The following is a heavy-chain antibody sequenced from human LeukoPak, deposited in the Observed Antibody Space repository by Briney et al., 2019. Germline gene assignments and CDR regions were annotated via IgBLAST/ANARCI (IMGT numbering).Heavy chain of an antibody. CDR1: YTSISSYY. Sequence: TLSLTYTSCYTSISSYYSRWLRAPGRKGLEWIGLISTSGNTNYNPSLQGRITMTADTSKNQFSLKLSSVTSADTAVYYCARGISGSYQWFDPWGEGTLVTVSS. D-gene: IGHD1-26*01. V-gene: IGHV4-4*07. J-gene: IGHJ5*02. CDR2: ISTSGNT. CDR3: ARGISGSYQWFDP.